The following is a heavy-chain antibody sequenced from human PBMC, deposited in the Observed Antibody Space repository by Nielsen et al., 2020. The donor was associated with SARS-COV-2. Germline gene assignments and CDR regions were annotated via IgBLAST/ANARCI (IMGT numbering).Heavy chain of an antibody. Sequence: GGSLRLSCAASGFTFSSYEMTWVRQAPGKGLEWVSFISSRAVTISYADSVKGRFTISRDNTRNSLYLQMNSLRAEDTAVYYCARAEMATLDYWGQGTLVTVPS. V-gene: IGHV3-48*03. J-gene: IGHJ4*02. D-gene: IGHD5-24*01. CDR2: ISSRAVTI. CDR1: GFTFSSYE. CDR3: ARAEMATLDY.